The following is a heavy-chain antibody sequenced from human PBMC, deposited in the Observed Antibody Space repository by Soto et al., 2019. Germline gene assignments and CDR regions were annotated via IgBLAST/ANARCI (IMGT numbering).Heavy chain of an antibody. D-gene: IGHD5-12*01. V-gene: IGHV4-59*01. CDR3: ARGGGYDPRYYYHYYMDV. CDR1: GGSISSYY. J-gene: IGHJ6*03. Sequence: SETLSLTCTVSGGSISSYYWSWIRQPPGKGLEWIGYIYYSGSTNYNPSLKSRVTISVDTSKNQFSLKLSSVTAADTAVYYCARGGGYDPRYYYHYYMDVWGKGTTVTVSS. CDR2: IYYSGST.